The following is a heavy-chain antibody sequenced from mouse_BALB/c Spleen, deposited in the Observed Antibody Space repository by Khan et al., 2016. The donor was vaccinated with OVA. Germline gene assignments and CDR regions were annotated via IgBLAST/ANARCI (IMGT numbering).Heavy chain of an antibody. V-gene: IGHV3-1*02. CDR1: GYSITSGYA. D-gene: IGHD2-1*01. CDR2: ISFSGSI. Sequence: EVQLQESGPDLVKPSQSLSLTCTVTGYSITSGYAWHWIRQFPGNKLEWMAYISFSGSINYNPSLKSRISVTRDTSKNQFFLQLNSVTSEDTATYYCTRDGNYMDYWGQGTSVTVSS. J-gene: IGHJ4*01. CDR3: TRDGNYMDY.